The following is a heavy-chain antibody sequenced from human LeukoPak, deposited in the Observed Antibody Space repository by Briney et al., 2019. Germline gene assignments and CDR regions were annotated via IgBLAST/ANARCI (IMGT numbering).Heavy chain of an antibody. Sequence: PSETLSLTCAVSGGSISSGGYSWSWIRQPPGKGLEWIGYIYHSGTTYYNPSLRSRVTISVDRSKNLFSLNLSSVTAADTAVYYCASEKVVPTAMGIDYWGQGTLVTVSS. D-gene: IGHD2-2*01. CDR1: GGSISSGGYS. CDR3: ASEKVVPTAMGIDY. J-gene: IGHJ4*02. CDR2: IYHSGTT. V-gene: IGHV4-30-2*01.